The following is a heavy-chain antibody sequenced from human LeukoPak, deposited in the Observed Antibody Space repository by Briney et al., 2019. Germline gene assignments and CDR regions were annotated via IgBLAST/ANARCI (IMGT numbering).Heavy chain of an antibody. CDR3: ARHEGLDFWSGYYTAGFDY. V-gene: IGHV4-39*01. CDR2: IYYSGST. J-gene: IGHJ4*02. Sequence: PSETLSLTCTVSGGSISSSSYYWGWIRQPPGKGLEWIGSIYYSGSTYYNPSLKSRVTISVGTSKNQFSLKLSAVTAADTAVYYCARHEGLDFWSGYYTAGFDYWGQGTLVTVSS. D-gene: IGHD3-3*01. CDR1: GGSISSSSYY.